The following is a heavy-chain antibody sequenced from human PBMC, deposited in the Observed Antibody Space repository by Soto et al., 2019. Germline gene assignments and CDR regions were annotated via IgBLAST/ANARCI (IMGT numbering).Heavy chain of an antibody. CDR2: ISGSGGST. CDR3: ANGQESGYEPHYYYYYGMDV. D-gene: IGHD5-12*01. CDR1: GFTFSSYA. Sequence: PGGSMRLSCAASGFTFSSYAMSWVRQAPGKGLEWVSAISGSGGSTYYADSVKGRFTISRDNSKNTLYLQMNSLRAEDTAVYYCANGQESGYEPHYYYYYGMDVWGQGTTVTVSS. V-gene: IGHV3-23*01. J-gene: IGHJ6*02.